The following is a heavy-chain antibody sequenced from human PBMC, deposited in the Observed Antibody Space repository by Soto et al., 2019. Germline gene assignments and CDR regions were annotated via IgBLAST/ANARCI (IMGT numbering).Heavy chain of an antibody. V-gene: IGHV3-74*01. J-gene: IGHJ6*03. CDR2: INSDGSVS. Sequence: EVQLVGSGGGLVQPGGSLRLSCAASGFTFSNYWMYWVRQAPGKGLVWVSRINSDGSVSSYADSVKGRLTISRDNVKNTLYLQMNSLRAEDTAVYYCARGDCVGGPCYSLAGSFYYYMDVWGKGTTVTVS. CDR1: GFTFSNYW. CDR3: ARGDCVGGPCYSLAGSFYYYMDV. D-gene: IGHD2-15*01.